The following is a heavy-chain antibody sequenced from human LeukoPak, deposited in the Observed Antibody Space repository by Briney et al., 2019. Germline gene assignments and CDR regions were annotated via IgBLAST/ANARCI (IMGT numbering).Heavy chain of an antibody. CDR1: GFTFDDYG. CDR3: ARGLKRIAAVQPPEFDY. Sequence: GGSPRLSCAASGFTFDDYGMSWVRQAPGKGLEWVSGINWKGGSTGYADSVEGRFTISRDNAKNSLYLQMNSLRVEDTALYYCARGLKRIAAVQPPEFDYRGQGTLVTVSS. J-gene: IGHJ4*02. V-gene: IGHV3-20*04. D-gene: IGHD6-13*01. CDR2: INWKGGST.